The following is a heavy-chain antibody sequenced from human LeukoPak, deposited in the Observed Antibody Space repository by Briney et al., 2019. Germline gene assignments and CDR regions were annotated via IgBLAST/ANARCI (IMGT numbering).Heavy chain of an antibody. CDR3: ARWVPGTTWSDE. V-gene: IGHV4-59*11. Sequence: SETLSLTCTVSGGSISSHYWNGIRQPPGKGLEWIGYIYYSGSTNYNPSLKSRVTMSVDTSKNQFSLNLSSVTAADTAVYYCARWVPGTTWSDEWGQGTLVTVSS. J-gene: IGHJ4*02. D-gene: IGHD1-14*01. CDR1: GGSISSHY. CDR2: IYYSGST.